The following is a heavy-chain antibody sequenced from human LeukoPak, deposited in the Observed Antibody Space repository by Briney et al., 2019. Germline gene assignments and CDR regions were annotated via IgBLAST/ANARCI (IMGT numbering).Heavy chain of an antibody. V-gene: IGHV3-30*02. Sequence: GSLRLSCAASGFTFSSYGMHWVRQAPGKGLEWVAFIRYDGSNKYYADSVKGRFTISRDNSKNTLYLQMNSLRAEDTAVYYCAKDRLLWFGESPHYFDYWGQGTLVTVSS. CDR3: AKDRLLWFGESPHYFDY. CDR2: IRYDGSNK. D-gene: IGHD3-10*01. J-gene: IGHJ4*02. CDR1: GFTFSSYG.